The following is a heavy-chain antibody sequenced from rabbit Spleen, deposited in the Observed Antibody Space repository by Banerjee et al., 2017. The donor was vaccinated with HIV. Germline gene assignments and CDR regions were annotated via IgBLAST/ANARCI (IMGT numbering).Heavy chain of an antibody. J-gene: IGHJ4*01. CDR2: IYSGSSGDT. CDR1: GVSFSSTHY. D-gene: IGHD4-1*01. Sequence: QSLEESGGDLVKPGASLTLTCTASGVSFSSTHYMCWVRQAPGKGLEWIACIYSGSSGDTYYASWAKGRFTISKTSSTTVTLQMTSLTAADTATYFCARETSSGWGIVSFYFSLWGQGTLVTVS. V-gene: IGHV1S40*01. CDR3: ARETSSGWGIVSFYFSL.